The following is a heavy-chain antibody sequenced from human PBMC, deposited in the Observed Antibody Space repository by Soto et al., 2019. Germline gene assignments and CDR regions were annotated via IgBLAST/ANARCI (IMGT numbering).Heavy chain of an antibody. V-gene: IGHV3-30-3*01. J-gene: IGHJ1*01. CDR2: ISYDGSKT. CDR1: GFTFSDYA. CDR3: ARSGDYDSSVDFQH. Sequence: QVQLVESGGGVVHPGRSLRLSWSGSGFTFSDYAMHWVRQAPGKGLEWVAVISYDGSKTYYADSVKGRFTISRDKSKNTLYLQMNSLRTEDTAVYYCARSGDYDSSVDFQHWGQGTLVTVSS. D-gene: IGHD3-22*01.